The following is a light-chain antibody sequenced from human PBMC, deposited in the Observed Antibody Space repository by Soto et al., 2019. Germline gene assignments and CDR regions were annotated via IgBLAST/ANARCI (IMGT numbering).Light chain of an antibody. J-gene: IGKJ4*01. CDR3: QQRSNWPPLT. CDR2: DAS. V-gene: IGKV3-11*01. CDR1: QSVSSY. Sequence: EIVLTQSPATLSLSPGERATLSCRASQSVSSYLAWYQQKPGQAPRLLIYDASNRATGIPARFSGSGSGTDLTLTISSLEPADVAVYYCQQRSNWPPLTFGGGTKVEIK.